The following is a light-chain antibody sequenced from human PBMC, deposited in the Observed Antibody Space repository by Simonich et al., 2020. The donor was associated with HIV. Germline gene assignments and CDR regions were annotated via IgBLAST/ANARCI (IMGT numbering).Light chain of an antibody. CDR3: VLYMGSGISV. CDR2: STN. V-gene: IGLV8-61*01. CDR1: SGTVSTSYY. J-gene: IGLJ3*02. Sequence: QTVVTQETSSSVSPVGTVTLTCALSSGTVSTSYYPTWYHQTPGQPPRTLIYSTNPRSSGVPDRFSVSILGNKAVLTITWAQADDEGYYYCVLYMGSGISVFGGGTKLTVL.